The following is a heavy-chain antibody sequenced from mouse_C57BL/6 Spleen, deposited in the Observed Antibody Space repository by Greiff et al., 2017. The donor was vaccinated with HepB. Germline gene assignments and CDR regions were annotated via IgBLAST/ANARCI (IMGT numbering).Heavy chain of an antibody. V-gene: IGHV5-6*01. CDR2: ISSGGSYT. J-gene: IGHJ3*01. CDR3: ARTGAYDYDGFAY. CDR1: GFTFSSYG. Sequence: EVQRVESGGDLVKPGGSLKLSCAASGFTFSSYGMSWVRQTPDKRLEWVATISSGGSYTYYPDSVKGRFTISRDNAKNTLYLQMSSLKSEDTAMYYCARTGAYDYDGFAYWGQGTLVTVSA. D-gene: IGHD2-4*01.